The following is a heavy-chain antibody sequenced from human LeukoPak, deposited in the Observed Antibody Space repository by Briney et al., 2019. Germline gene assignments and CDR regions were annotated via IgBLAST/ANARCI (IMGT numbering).Heavy chain of an antibody. CDR1: GFTFNSYW. D-gene: IGHD3-10*01. CDR3: GRHAYGGSPPLS. CDR2: IKQDGSEK. J-gene: IGHJ4*02. Sequence: GGSLRLSCAASGFTFNSYWMSWVRQAPGKGLEGVANIKQDGSEKYYVDSVKGRFTISRDNAKSSLYLQMNSLRAEDTALYYCGRHAYGGSPPLSWGQGTLVTVSS. V-gene: IGHV3-7*03.